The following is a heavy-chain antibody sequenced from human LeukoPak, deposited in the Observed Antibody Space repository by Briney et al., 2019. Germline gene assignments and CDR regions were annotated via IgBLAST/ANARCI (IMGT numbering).Heavy chain of an antibody. V-gene: IGHV3-48*02. CDR1: GFSFSSYS. CDR2: INTGSTTI. J-gene: IGHJ4*02. D-gene: IGHD2-21*02. CDR3: ARAAYCGGDCYYFDY. Sequence: GGSLRLSCAGSGFSFSSYSINWVRQAPGKGLEWVSYINTGSTTIYYADSVKGRFTISRDNARNSLYLQMNSLRDEDTAVYYCARAAYCGGDCYYFDYWGQGILVTVSS.